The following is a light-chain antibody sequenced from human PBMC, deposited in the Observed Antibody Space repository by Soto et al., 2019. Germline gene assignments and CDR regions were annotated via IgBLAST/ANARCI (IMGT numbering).Light chain of an antibody. Sequence: QSALTQPASVSGSPGQSSTISCTGTSSDVGGYNYVSWYQQHPGKAPKVMIYEVSNRPSGFSNRFSGSKSGNTASLTISGLQADDEADYYCSSYTSTSTYVFGTGTKLTVL. CDR1: SSDVGGYNY. J-gene: IGLJ1*01. CDR2: EVS. CDR3: SSYTSTSTYV. V-gene: IGLV2-14*01.